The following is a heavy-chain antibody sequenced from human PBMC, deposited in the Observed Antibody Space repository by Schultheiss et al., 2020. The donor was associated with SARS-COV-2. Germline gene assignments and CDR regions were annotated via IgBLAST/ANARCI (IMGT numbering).Heavy chain of an antibody. V-gene: IGHV3-9*01. J-gene: IGHJ1*01. D-gene: IGHD1-26*01. Sequence: GGSLRLSCAASGFTFSSYAMHWVRQAPGKGLEWVSGISWNSGSIGYADSVKGRFTISRDNAKNSLYLQMNSLRAEDTAVYYCARGSRGSYKVPAEYFQHWGQGTLVTVSS. CDR3: ARGSRGSYKVPAEYFQH. CDR2: ISWNSGSI. CDR1: GFTFSSYA.